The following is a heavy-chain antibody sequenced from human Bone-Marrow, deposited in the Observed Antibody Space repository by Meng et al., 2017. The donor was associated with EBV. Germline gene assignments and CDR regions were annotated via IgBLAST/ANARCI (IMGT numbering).Heavy chain of an antibody. CDR1: GGSVSSGSYY. Sequence: QVPLQESGPGLVRPSETLSLTCTVSGGSVSSGSYYWSWIRQPPGKGLEWIGYIYYSGSTNYNPSLKSRVTISVDTSKNQFSLKLSSVTAADTAVYYCARDPYDYWGQGTLVTVSS. CDR2: IYYSGST. CDR3: ARDPYDY. V-gene: IGHV4-61*01. J-gene: IGHJ4*02.